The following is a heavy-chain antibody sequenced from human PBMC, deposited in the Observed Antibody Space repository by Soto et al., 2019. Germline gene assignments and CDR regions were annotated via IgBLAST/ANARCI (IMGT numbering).Heavy chain of an antibody. J-gene: IGHJ4*02. V-gene: IGHV4-4*07. CDR3: ARVRYSYDYGDYYFDY. Sequence: PSETLSLTCTVSGGSISSHYWSWIRQPAGKGLEWIGRIYTSGSTNYNPSLKSRVTMSVDTSENQFSLKLSSVTAADTAVYYCARVRYSYDYGDYYFDYWGQGTLVTVSS. D-gene: IGHD4-17*01. CDR1: GGSISSHY. CDR2: IYTSGST.